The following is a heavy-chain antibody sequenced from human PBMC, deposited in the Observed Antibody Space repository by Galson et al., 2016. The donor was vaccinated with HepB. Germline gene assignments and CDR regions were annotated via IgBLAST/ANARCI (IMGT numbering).Heavy chain of an antibody. CDR1: GFTFDDYA. CDR2: ISWNTGDI. V-gene: IGHV3-9*01. Sequence: SLRLSCAASGFTFDDYAMHWVRQAPGKGLEWVSGISWNTGDIRYADGVKGRFTISRDNAKNSIYLQMNSLRIEDTALYYCVKDQGGDVLTGYPFDYWGQGTLVTVSS. D-gene: IGHD3-9*01. J-gene: IGHJ4*02. CDR3: VKDQGGDVLTGYPFDY.